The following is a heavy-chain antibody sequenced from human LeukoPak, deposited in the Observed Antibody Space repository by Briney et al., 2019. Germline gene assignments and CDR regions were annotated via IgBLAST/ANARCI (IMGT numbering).Heavy chain of an antibody. V-gene: IGHV3-11*04. J-gene: IGHJ4*02. D-gene: IGHD6-19*01. Sequence: PGGSLRLSCAASGFTFSDYYMSWIRQAPGKGLEWVSYISSSGSTIYYADSVKGRFTISRDNAKNSLYLQMNSLRAEDTAVYYCATHPSLIAYSSGRNIYWGQGTLVTVSS. CDR2: ISSSGSTI. CDR3: ATHPSLIAYSSGRNIY. CDR1: GFTFSDYY.